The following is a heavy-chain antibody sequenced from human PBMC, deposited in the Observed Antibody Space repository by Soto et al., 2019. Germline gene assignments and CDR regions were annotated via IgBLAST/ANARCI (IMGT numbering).Heavy chain of an antibody. CDR1: GFTFSSYA. CDR2: ISGSGGST. V-gene: IGHV3-23*01. J-gene: IGHJ4*02. D-gene: IGHD3-3*01. CDR3: AKDQEEAGFWSGYPYFDY. Sequence: PGGSLRLSCAASGFTFSSYAMSWVRQAPGKGLEWVSAISGSGGSTYYADSVKGRFTISRDNSKNTLYLQMNSLRAEDTAVYYCAKDQEEAGFWSGYPYFDYWGQGTLVTVSS.